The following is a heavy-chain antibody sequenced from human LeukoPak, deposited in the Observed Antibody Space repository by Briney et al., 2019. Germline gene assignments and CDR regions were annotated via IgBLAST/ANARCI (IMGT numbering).Heavy chain of an antibody. CDR2: IYADGST. Sequence: NTSETLSLTCTVSGGSISSYFWSWIRQPAGKGLEWIGRIYADGSTNYNPSLKSRVTMSVDTSKNQFSLKLSSVTAADTAVYYCARVGTADTHNWFDPWGQGTLVTVSS. CDR1: GGSISSYF. D-gene: IGHD1/OR15-1a*01. V-gene: IGHV4-4*07. J-gene: IGHJ5*02. CDR3: ARVGTADTHNWFDP.